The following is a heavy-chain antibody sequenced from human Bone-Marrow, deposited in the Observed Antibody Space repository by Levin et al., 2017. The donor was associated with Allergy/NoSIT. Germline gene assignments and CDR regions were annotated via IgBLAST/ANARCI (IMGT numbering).Heavy chain of an antibody. CDR2: ISFDGDNK. J-gene: IGHJ4*02. CDR3: ARGYSGYYFDY. D-gene: IGHD5-12*01. V-gene: IGHV3-30-3*01. Sequence: GESLKISCEASAFTFSSYNMHWVRQAPGKGLEWVALISFDGDNKYYTDSVKGRFTISRDSSKNTLYLQMNSLRAEDTAVYFCARGYSGYYFDYWGQGTLVTVSS. CDR1: AFTFSSYN.